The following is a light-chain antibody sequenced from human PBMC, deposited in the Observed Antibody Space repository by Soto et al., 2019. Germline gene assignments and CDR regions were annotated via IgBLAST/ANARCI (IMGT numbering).Light chain of an antibody. Sequence: EIVLTQSPGTLSLSPGERATLSCRASQSVSSRSLAWYQQKPGQAPRLLIKAASSRATGIPDRFSGGGSGTDFTLTISSLQSEDFAVYYCQQYHNWVTFGGGTKVEIK. CDR1: QSVSSRS. CDR3: QQYHNWVT. V-gene: IGKV3-20*01. CDR2: AAS. J-gene: IGKJ4*01.